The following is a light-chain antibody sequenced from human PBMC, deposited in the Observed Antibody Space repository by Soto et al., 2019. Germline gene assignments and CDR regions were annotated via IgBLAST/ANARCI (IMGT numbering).Light chain of an antibody. V-gene: IGKV3-20*01. CDR1: QSVSSSF. Sequence: EIVLTQSPGTLSLSPGVRATLSCRASQSVSSSFLAWYQQKPGQAPRLLIYGASNRASGIPDRFSGSGSGTDFTLTISRLEPEDFAVYYCQQYGSSPITFGQGTRLEIK. CDR3: QQYGSSPIT. CDR2: GAS. J-gene: IGKJ5*01.